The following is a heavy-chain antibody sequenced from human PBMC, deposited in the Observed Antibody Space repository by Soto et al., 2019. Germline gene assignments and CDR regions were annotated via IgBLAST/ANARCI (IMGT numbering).Heavy chain of an antibody. Sequence: SETLSLTCTVSGGSISSGGYYWSWIRQHPGKGLEWIGYIYYSGSTYYNPSLKSRVTISVDTSKNQFSLKLSSVTAADTAVYYCARVCLGGVGATPSNWFDPWGQGTLVTVSS. D-gene: IGHD1-26*01. J-gene: IGHJ5*02. V-gene: IGHV4-31*03. CDR2: IYYSGST. CDR3: ARVCLGGVGATPSNWFDP. CDR1: GGSISSGGYY.